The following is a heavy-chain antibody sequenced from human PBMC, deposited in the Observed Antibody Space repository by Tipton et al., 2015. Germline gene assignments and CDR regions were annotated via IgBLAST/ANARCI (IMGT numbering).Heavy chain of an antibody. CDR2: ISGSVGST. V-gene: IGHV3-23*01. D-gene: IGHD5-24*01. CDR3: AKEEEMATKHYYYYYGVDV. J-gene: IGHJ6*02. CDR1: GFTFSSYA. Sequence: SLRLSCTASGFTFSSYAMSWVRQAPGKGLEWVSTISGSVGSTYYADSVKGRFTISRDNSKNTLYLQMNSLRSEDTAVYYCAKEEEMATKHYYYYYGVDVWGQGTTVTVPS.